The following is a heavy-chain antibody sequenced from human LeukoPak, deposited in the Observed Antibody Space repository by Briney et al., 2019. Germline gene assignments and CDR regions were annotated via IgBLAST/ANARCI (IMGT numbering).Heavy chain of an antibody. CDR3: AKPDAPYYDFWSGYYFLDV. V-gene: IGHV3-30*18. CDR1: GFTFSSYG. CDR2: ISYDGSNK. Sequence: PGGSLRLSCAASGFTFSSYGMHWVRQAPGKGLEWVAVISYDGSNKHYADSVKGRFTISRDNSKNTLYLQMNSLRAEDTAVYYCAKPDAPYYDFWSGYYFLDVWGQGTTVTVSS. J-gene: IGHJ6*02. D-gene: IGHD3-3*01.